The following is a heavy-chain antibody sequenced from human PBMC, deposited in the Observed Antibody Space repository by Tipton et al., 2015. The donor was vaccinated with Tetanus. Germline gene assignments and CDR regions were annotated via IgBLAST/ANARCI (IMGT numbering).Heavy chain of an antibody. J-gene: IGHJ3*02. D-gene: IGHD4-17*01. CDR2: VYDSGNT. CDR3: ARDRGTVPSPGRGNAFDI. V-gene: IGHV4-59*01. Sequence: TLSLTCTVSGGSISDYYWHWIRQPPGWGLEWIGYVYDSGNTNSESSLKSRVTISVDTSKNQFSLKLDSATSADTAVYYCARDRGTVPSPGRGNAFDIWDQGTMVTVSS. CDR1: GGSISDYY.